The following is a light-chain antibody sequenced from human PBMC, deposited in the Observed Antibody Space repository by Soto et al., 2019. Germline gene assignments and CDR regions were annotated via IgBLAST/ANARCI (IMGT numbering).Light chain of an antibody. V-gene: IGKV3-11*01. CDR3: QQRNDWQVT. CDR2: DAS. Sequence: EIVLPQSPTTLSLSPGERAPLSCRASQSIGLAIAWYQHKPGQAPRLLIFDASQRATGIPDRFSGSGSGTDFTLTISSLEPGDFAVYYCQQRNDWQVTFGQGTRLEIK. CDR1: QSIGLA. J-gene: IGKJ5*01.